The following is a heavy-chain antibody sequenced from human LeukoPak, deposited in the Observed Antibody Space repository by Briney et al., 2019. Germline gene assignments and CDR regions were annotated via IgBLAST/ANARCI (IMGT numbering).Heavy chain of an antibody. Sequence: ASVKVSCKASGYTFTDYYMNWLRQAPGQGLEWMGWIHPNSGGIKYAQKFQGRVTMTRDTSISTAYMELSGLTSDDTAVYYCGRKSANRMTSEFDYWGQGTLVTVSS. V-gene: IGHV1-2*02. CDR3: GRKSANRMTSEFDY. CDR1: GYTFTDYY. J-gene: IGHJ4*02. CDR2: IHPNSGGI. D-gene: IGHD2-2*01.